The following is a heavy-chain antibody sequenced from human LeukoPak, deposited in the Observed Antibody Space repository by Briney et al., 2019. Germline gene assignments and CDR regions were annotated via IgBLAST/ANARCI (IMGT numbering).Heavy chain of an antibody. CDR2: ISPSGDIK. CDR3: AKGDAWIRFGE. V-gene: IGHV3-23*01. J-gene: IGHJ4*02. CDR1: GFTFSSYA. Sequence: GGSLRLSCAASGFTFSSYAMSWVRQAPGKGLEWVSGISPSGDIKYYADSVKGRFTISRDNSKKTLYLEVSSLTGEDTAVYYCAKGDAWIRFGEWSQGTLVTVSS. D-gene: IGHD3-10*01.